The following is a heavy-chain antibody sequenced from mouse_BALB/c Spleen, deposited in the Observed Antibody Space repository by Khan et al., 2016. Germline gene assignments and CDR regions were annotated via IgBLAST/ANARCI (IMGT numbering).Heavy chain of an antibody. Sequence: EVQLQESGPGLVKPSQSLSLTCSVTGYSITSGYYWNWIRQPPGNKLEWMGYISYDNINNYNPSLKNRISITRDTSTNKFFLHLTSVTTEDTAPYYCARHDCYYEGWFTYWGQGTLVTVSA. V-gene: IGHV3-6*02. CDR2: ISYDNIN. CDR1: GYSITSGYY. D-gene: IGHD2-3*01. J-gene: IGHJ3*01. CDR3: ARHDCYYEGWFTY.